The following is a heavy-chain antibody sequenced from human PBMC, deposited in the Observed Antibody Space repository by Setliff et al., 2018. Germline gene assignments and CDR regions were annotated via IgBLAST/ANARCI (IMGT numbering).Heavy chain of an antibody. CDR3: ARGRMVGSGAASYYMDV. J-gene: IGHJ6*03. V-gene: IGHV3-7*01. Sequence: PGGSLRLSCGASGFTYNNCWVSWVRQAPGKGLEWLASINPDGSEKYYVDSVKGRFTISRDSAKNSLSLQMNSLRTEDTAVYYCARGRMVGSGAASYYMDVWGKGATVTVSS. CDR1: GFTYNNCW. D-gene: IGHD3-10*01. CDR2: INPDGSEK.